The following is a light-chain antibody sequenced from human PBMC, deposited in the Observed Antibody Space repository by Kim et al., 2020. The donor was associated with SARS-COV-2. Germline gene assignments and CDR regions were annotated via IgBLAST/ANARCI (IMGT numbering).Light chain of an antibody. CDR2: QDS. CDR1: KSGDKY. V-gene: IGLV3-1*01. CDR3: QAWDSSTGGV. J-gene: IGLJ3*02. Sequence: SYELTQPPSVSVSPGQTASITCSGDKSGDKYACWYQQKPGQSPVLVIYQDSKRPSGIPERFSGSNSGNTATLTISGTQAMDEADYYCQAWDSSTGGVFGG.